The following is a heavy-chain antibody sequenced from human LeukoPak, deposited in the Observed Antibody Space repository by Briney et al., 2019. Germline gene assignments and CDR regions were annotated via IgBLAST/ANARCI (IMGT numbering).Heavy chain of an antibody. Sequence: GGSLRLSCAASGFTFNNYVMSWVRQAPGRGLEWVSGIDYAGGSTNYADSVQGRFTVSRDNSKNTLYLQMNSLRAEDTAIYYCAAARVCGGVLLRPNCLYFEDWGQGTLVTVSS. CDR3: AAARVCGGVLLRPNCLYFED. CDR2: IDYAGGST. CDR1: GFTFNNYV. J-gene: IGHJ4*02. D-gene: IGHD6-6*01. V-gene: IGHV3-23*01.